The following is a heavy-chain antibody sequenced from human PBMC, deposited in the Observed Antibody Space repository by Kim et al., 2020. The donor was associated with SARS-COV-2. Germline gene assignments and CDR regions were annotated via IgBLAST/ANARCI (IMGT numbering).Heavy chain of an antibody. CDR3: ARDEEYCGSDCYPE. Sequence: YADSVQGRFTIFRDNAKKVLYLQMSSLRDDDTAIYYCARDEEYCGSDCYPEWGQGTLVTVSS. V-gene: IGHV3-11*06. D-gene: IGHD2-21*02. J-gene: IGHJ4*02.